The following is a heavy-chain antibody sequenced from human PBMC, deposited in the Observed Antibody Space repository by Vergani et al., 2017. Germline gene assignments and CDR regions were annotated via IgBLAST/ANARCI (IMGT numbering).Heavy chain of an antibody. J-gene: IGHJ5*02. D-gene: IGHD3-10*01. V-gene: IGHV4-39*07. CDR1: GGSISSSSYY. CDR2: IYYSGST. CDR3: ARRTYYGSGKRWFDP. Sequence: QLQLQESGPGLVKPSETLSLTCTVSGGSISSSSYYWGWIRQPPGKGLEWIGSIYYSGSTYYNPSLKSRVTISVDTSKNQFSLKLSSVTAADTAVYYCARRTYYGSGKRWFDPWGQGTLVTVSS.